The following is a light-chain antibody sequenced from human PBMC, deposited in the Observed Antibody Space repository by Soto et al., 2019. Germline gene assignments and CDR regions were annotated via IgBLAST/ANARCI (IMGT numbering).Light chain of an antibody. J-gene: IGLJ1*01. Sequence: QPVLTQPASVSGSPGQSIAISCTGTSSDVGGYDYVSWYQQHPDKAPKLMIYEVTKRPSGVSNRFSGSKSGNTASLTISGLQPEDEADYYCSSHTSGNTRVFGSGTKLTVL. CDR1: SSDVGGYDY. CDR3: SSHTSGNTRV. V-gene: IGLV2-14*01. CDR2: EVT.